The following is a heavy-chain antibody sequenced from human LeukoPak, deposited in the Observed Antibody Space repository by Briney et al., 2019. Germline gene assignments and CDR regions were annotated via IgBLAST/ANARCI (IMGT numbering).Heavy chain of an antibody. CDR3: ARSQRIVVVPAAIVDYYYYMDV. CDR2: IYTSGST. V-gene: IGHV4-4*07. CDR1: GGSISSYY. J-gene: IGHJ6*03. Sequence: SETVSLTCTVSGGSISSYYWSWIRQPAGKGLEWIGRIYTSGSTNYNPSLKSRVAMSVDTSKNQFSLKLSSVTAADTAVYYCARSQRIVVVPAAIVDYYYYMDVWGKGTTVTVSS. D-gene: IGHD2-2*01.